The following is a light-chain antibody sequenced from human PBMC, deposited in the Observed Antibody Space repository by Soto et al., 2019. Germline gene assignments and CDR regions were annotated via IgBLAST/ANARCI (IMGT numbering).Light chain of an antibody. CDR2: WAS. CDR1: QSVLYSSSNKNY. J-gene: IGKJ1*01. V-gene: IGKV4-1*01. Sequence: DIVMTQSPDSLAVSMSERATINCKSSQSVLYSSSNKNYLAWYQQKPGQPPKLLIYWASTRESGVPDRFSGSGSGTDFTLTISSLQAEDVAVYYCQQYYSPPWTFGQGTKVEIK. CDR3: QQYYSPPWT.